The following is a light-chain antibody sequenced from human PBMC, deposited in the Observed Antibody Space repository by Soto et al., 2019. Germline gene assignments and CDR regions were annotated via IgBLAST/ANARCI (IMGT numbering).Light chain of an antibody. Sequence: QSVLTQPASVSGSRGQSITISCTGTSSDVGGYNYVSWYQQHPGKAPKLMIYDVSNRPSGVSNRFSGSKSGNTASLTISGLQAEDEADYYCSSYTSSSTLEVVFGGGTKVTVL. CDR2: DVS. J-gene: IGLJ2*01. V-gene: IGLV2-14*01. CDR1: SSDVGGYNY. CDR3: SSYTSSSTLEVV.